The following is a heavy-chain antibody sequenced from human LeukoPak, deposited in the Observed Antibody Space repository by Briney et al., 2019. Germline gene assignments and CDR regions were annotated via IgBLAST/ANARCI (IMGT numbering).Heavy chain of an antibody. V-gene: IGHV1-2*02. CDR3: ARVEYYDSSGYYSGLDY. CDR1: GYTFTGYY. D-gene: IGHD3-22*01. CDR2: INPNSGGT. J-gene: IGHJ4*02. Sequence: ASVKVSCKASGYTFTGYYMHWVRQAPGQGLEWMGWINPNSGGTNYAQKLQGRVTMTTDTSTSTAYMELRSLRSDDTAVYYCARVEYYDSSGYYSGLDYWGQGTLVTVSS.